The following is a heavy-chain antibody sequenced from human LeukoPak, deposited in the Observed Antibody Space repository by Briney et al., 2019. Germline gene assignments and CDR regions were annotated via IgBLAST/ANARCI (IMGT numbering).Heavy chain of an antibody. CDR3: AKDSRGSGYFFDD. Sequence: PGRSLRLSCAASGLTFSSYAVSWVRQAPGKGLEWVSAISGAGDNAFYADSVKGRFTISRDNSKNTLYLQMNSLRAEDTAVYYCAKDSRGSGYFFDDWGQGTLVTVSS. J-gene: IGHJ4*02. V-gene: IGHV3-23*01. CDR2: ISGAGDNA. CDR1: GLTFSSYA. D-gene: IGHD2-15*01.